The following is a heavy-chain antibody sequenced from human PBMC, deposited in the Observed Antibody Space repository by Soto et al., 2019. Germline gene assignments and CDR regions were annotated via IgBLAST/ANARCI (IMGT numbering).Heavy chain of an antibody. CDR3: ARLPNKSPQN. CDR1: GFPFSSYW. Sequence: EVQLVESGGGLVQPGGSLRLSCVASGFPFSSYWMHWVRQAPGKGLVWVSSISNDGSSIYADPVKGRFTISRDNAKNTLYLQMNSLRAEDTAVYYCARLPNKSPQNWDQGTLVIVSP. J-gene: IGHJ1*01. CDR2: ISNDGSS. V-gene: IGHV3-74*01.